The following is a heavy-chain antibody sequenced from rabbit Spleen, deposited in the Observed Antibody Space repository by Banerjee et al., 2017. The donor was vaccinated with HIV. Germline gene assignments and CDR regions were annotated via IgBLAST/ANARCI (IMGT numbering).Heavy chain of an antibody. V-gene: IGHV1S40*01. J-gene: IGHJ4*01. CDR2: INSFSGRP. CDR1: GFSFSNGYV. CDR3: ARGGYGGHIYAMGL. Sequence: QSLEESGGDLVQPGTSLTLTCKASGFSFSNGYVMCWVRQAPGKGLEWIACINSFSGRPVYATWVNGRFTISKTSSTTVTLQMTSLTDADTATYFCARGGYGGHIYAMGLWGQGTLVTVS. D-gene: IGHD4-2*01.